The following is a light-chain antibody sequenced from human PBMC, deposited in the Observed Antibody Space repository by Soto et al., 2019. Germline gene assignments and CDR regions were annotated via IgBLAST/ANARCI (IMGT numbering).Light chain of an antibody. V-gene: IGKV1-5*03. Sequence: DIQMTQSPSTLSASVGDRVTITCRASQSISSWLAWYQQKPGKAPKLLIYKASTLESGVPSRFSGSGSGTEFTLTISSLQPDDFATYYCQQYNSVSLLAFGGGTKGDIK. J-gene: IGKJ4*01. CDR3: QQYNSVSLLA. CDR2: KAS. CDR1: QSISSW.